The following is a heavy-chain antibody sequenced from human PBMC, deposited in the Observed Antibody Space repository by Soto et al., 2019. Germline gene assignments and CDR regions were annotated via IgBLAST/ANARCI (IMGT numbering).Heavy chain of an antibody. CDR3: ARAKGYCTNGVCLPQDY. Sequence: ASVKVSCKASGYTFTGYYMHWVRQAPGQGLEWMGWINPNSGGTNYAQKFQGWVTMTRDTSISTAYMELSRLRSDDTAVYYCARAKGYCTNGVCLPQDYWGQETLVTVS. J-gene: IGHJ4*02. V-gene: IGHV1-2*04. CDR2: INPNSGGT. CDR1: GYTFTGYY. D-gene: IGHD2-8*01.